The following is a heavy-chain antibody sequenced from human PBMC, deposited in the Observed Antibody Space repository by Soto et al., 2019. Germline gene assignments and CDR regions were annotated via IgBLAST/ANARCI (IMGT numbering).Heavy chain of an antibody. CDR1: GFSFTISA. CDR2: IVVGSGNT. V-gene: IGHV1-58*01. Sequence: SVKVSCKASGFSFTISAVQWVRQARGQRLEWIGWIVVGSGNTNYAQKFQERVTITRDMSTSTAYMELSSLRSEDTAVYYCAAFYSSSWIDYWGQGTLVTVSS. CDR3: AAFYSSSWIDY. D-gene: IGHD6-13*01. J-gene: IGHJ4*02.